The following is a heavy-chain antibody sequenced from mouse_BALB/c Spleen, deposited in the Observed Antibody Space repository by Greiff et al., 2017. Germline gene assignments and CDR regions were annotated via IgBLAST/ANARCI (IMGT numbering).Heavy chain of an antibody. V-gene: IGHV1-18*01. J-gene: IGHJ2*01. CDR2: INPNNGGT. CDR3: ARFITTADYFDY. Sequence: VQLQQSGPELVKPGASVKIPCKASGYTFTDYNMDWVKQSHGKSLEWIGDINPNNGGTIYNQKFKGKATLTVDKSSSTAYMELRSLTSEDTAVYYCARFITTADYFDYWGQGTTLTVAS. D-gene: IGHD1-2*01. CDR1: GYTFTDYN.